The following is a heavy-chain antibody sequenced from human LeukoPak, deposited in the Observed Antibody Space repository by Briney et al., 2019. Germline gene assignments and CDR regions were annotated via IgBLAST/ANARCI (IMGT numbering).Heavy chain of an antibody. CDR1: GFTFSSYS. Sequence: GGSLRLSCAASGFTFSSYSMNWVRQAPGKGLEWVSSISSSSSYIYYADSVKGRFTISRNNAKNSLYLQMNSLGAEDTAVYYCARDQGTLGPSYFDYWGQGTLVTVSS. J-gene: IGHJ4*02. CDR3: ARDQGTLGPSYFDY. CDR2: ISSSSSYI. V-gene: IGHV3-21*01. D-gene: IGHD7-27*01.